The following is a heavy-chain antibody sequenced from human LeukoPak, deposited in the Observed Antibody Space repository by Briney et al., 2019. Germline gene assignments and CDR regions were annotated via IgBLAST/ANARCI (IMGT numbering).Heavy chain of an antibody. V-gene: IGHV4-34*01. CDR2: INHSGST. Sequence: SETLSLTCAVYGGSFSGYYWSWIRQPPGKGLEWIGEINHSGSTNYNPSLKSRVTISVDTSKNQFSLKLSSVTAADTAVYYCARVPPSIYYDSSGYYLGSYFDYWGQGTLVTVSS. CDR1: GGSFSGYY. CDR3: ARVPPSIYYDSSGYYLGSYFDY. J-gene: IGHJ4*02. D-gene: IGHD3-22*01.